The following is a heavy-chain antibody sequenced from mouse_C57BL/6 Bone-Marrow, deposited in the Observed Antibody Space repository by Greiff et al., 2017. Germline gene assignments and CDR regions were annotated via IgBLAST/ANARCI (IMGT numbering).Heavy chain of an antibody. CDR3: ARGTDTLYYFDY. CDR2: IYPSDSET. D-gene: IGHD4-1*01. V-gene: IGHV1-61*01. CDR1: GYTFTSYW. J-gene: IGHJ2*01. Sequence: QVQLQQPGAELVRPGSSVKLSCKASGYTFTSYWMDWVKQRPGQGLEWIGNIYPSDSETHYNQKFKDKATLTVDNSSSPAYMQLSSLTSEDSAVYYCARGTDTLYYFDYWGQGTTLTVSS.